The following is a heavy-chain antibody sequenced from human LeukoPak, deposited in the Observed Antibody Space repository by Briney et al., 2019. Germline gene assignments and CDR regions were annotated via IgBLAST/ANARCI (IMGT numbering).Heavy chain of an antibody. D-gene: IGHD2-2*01. J-gene: IGHJ4*02. V-gene: IGHV3-20*04. CDR3: ARARGYCSSTSCSFDY. CDR1: GFTFDDYG. CDR2: INWNGGST. Sequence: SGGSLRPSCAASGFTFDDYGMSWVRQAPGKGLEWVSGINWNGGSTGYADSVKGRFTISRDNAKNSLYLQMNSLRAEDTALYYCARARGYCSSTSCSFDYWGQGTLVTVSS.